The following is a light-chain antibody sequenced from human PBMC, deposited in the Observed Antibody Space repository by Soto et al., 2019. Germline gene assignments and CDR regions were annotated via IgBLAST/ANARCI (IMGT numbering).Light chain of an antibody. J-gene: IGKJ3*01. CDR2: AAS. V-gene: IGKV1-39*01. Sequence: DIQMTQSPPSLSASVGDRVTITCRASQSISNYLNWYQQKPGKAPKVLIYAASSLQSGVTSRFSGRGSGTDFTLTISSLQPEDFATYYCQQSYSTPSFGPGTKVDIK. CDR3: QQSYSTPS. CDR1: QSISNY.